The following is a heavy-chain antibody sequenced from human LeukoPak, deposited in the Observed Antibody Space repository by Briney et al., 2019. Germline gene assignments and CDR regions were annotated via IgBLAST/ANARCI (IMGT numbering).Heavy chain of an antibody. V-gene: IGHV4-39*01. CDR3: ARRTRSGSYFAY. CDR1: GGSISNTNYY. D-gene: IGHD3-10*01. J-gene: IGHJ4*02. CDR2: MYYRGGT. Sequence: PSETLSLTCTVSGGSISNTNYYWGWIRQPPGKGLEWIGHMYYRGGTARNSSLKSRVAISVDTSKNQFSLKLNSVTAADTAVYYCARRTRSGSYFAYWGQGTLVTVSS.